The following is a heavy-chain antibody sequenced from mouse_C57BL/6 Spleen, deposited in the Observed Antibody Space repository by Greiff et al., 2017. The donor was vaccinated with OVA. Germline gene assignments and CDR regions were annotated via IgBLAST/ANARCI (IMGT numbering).Heavy chain of an antibody. CDR1: GYTFTNYW. CDR2: IYPGGGYT. V-gene: IGHV1-63*01. J-gene: IGHJ4*01. Sequence: QVQLQQSGAELVRPGTSVKMSCKASGYTFTNYWIGWAKQRPGHGLEWIGDIYPGGGYTNYNEKFKGKATLTADKSSSTAYMQFSSLTSEDSAIYYCARKEDYYAMDYWGQGTSVTVSS. CDR3: ARKEDYYAMDY.